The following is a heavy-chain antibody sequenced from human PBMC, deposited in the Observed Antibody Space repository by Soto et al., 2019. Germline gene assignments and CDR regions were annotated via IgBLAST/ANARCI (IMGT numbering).Heavy chain of an antibody. CDR2: IYYSGST. V-gene: IGHV4-59*01. CDR3: ARGYYGDYVSDFGFDY. CDR1: GGSISSYY. D-gene: IGHD4-17*01. Sequence: QVQLQESGPGLVKPSETLSLTCTVSGGSISSYYWSWIRQPPGKGLEWIGYIYYSGSTNYNPSLKSRVTISVDTSKNQFSLKLSSVTAADTAVYYCARGYYGDYVSDFGFDYWGQGTLVTVSS. J-gene: IGHJ4*02.